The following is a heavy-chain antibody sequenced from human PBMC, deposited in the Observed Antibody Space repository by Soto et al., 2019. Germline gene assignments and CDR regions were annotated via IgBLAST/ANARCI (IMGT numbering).Heavy chain of an antibody. Sequence: SETLSLTCTVSGGSISSSSYYWGWIRQPPGKGLEWIGSIYYSGSTYYNPSLKSRVTISVDTSKNQFSLKLSSVTAADTAVYYCARHGGIAVAGTDWFDP. D-gene: IGHD6-19*01. J-gene: IGHJ5*02. CDR1: GGSISSSSYY. CDR3: ARHGGIAVAGTDWFDP. CDR2: IYYSGST. V-gene: IGHV4-39*01.